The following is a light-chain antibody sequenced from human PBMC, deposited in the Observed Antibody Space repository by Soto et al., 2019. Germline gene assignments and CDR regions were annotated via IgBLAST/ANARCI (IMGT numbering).Light chain of an antibody. Sequence: DIVMTQSPLSLTVTPGEPASISCRSSRSLLKANGYTYFHWFLQKPGQSPQLLIYLGYNRAPGVPDRFSGTGSGTDFTLKISRVEAEDVGVYYCMQTLESRTFGQGTKVEI. CDR3: MQTLESRT. J-gene: IGKJ1*01. V-gene: IGKV2-28*01. CDR2: LGY. CDR1: RSLLKANGYTY.